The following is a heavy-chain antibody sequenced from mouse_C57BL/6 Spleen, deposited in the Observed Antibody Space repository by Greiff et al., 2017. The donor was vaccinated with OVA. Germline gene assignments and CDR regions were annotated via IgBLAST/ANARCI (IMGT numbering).Heavy chain of an antibody. V-gene: IGHV3-6*01. J-gene: IGHJ2*01. CDR3: AREAYYSNYDY. CDR1: GYSITSGYY. Sequence: EVKLMESGPGLVKPSQSLSLTCSVTGYSITSGYYWNWIRQFPGNKLEWMGYISYDGSNNYNPSLKNRISITRDTSKNQFFLKLNSVTTEDTATYYCAREAYYSNYDYWGQGTTLTGSS. CDR2: ISYDGSN. D-gene: IGHD2-5*01.